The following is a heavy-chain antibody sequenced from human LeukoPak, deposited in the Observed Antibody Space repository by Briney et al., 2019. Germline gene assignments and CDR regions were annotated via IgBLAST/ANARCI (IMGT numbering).Heavy chain of an antibody. CDR2: IRADNGDT. CDR3: ARDWPTVIADY. J-gene: IGHJ4*02. V-gene: IGHV1-18*01. Sequence: ASVKVSCKTSGYTFTSHGISWVRQAPGQGLEWMGWIRADNGDTKYAQKFQDRPTVTTDTSTGAAYMDLRSLSAGDTAVYYCARDWPTVIADYWGQGTLVTVSP. D-gene: IGHD4-17*01. CDR1: GYTFTSHG.